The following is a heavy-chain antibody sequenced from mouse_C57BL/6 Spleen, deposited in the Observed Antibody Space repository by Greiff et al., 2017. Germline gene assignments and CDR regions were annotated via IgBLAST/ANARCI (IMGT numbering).Heavy chain of an antibody. CDR1: GYAFSSYW. J-gene: IGHJ4*01. CDR2: IYPGDGDT. CDR3: ARRDYYGSSSYAMGY. Sequence: VQLQQSGAELVKPGASVKISCKASGYAFSSYWMNWVKQRPGKGLEWIGQIYPGDGDTNYNGKFKGKATLTADKSSSTAYMQLSSLTSEDSAVYFCARRDYYGSSSYAMGYWGQGTSVTVSS. D-gene: IGHD1-1*01. V-gene: IGHV1-80*01.